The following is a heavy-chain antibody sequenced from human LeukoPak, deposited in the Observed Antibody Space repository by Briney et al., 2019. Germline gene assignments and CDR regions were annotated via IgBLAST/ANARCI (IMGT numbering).Heavy chain of an antibody. CDR2: ISGSGTYI. V-gene: IGHV3-21*06. CDR3: ARDPYYDFWSGYGTEAFDL. CDR1: GFTFSNYN. Sequence: GGSRRLSCVASGFTFSNYNMNGVRQAPGKGLEWVSSISGSGTYIYYADSLKGRFTISRDNAKNSLYLQMNSLRAEDTAVYYCARDPYYDFWSGYGTEAFDLWGQGTMVTVSS. J-gene: IGHJ3*01. D-gene: IGHD3-3*01.